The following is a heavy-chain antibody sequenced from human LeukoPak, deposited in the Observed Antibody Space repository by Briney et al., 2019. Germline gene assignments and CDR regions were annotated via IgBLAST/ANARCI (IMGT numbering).Heavy chain of an antibody. CDR1: GYTFTGYY. J-gene: IGHJ4*02. V-gene: IGHV1-8*02. CDR3: ARGYYDYVWGSYRPRFDY. CDR2: INPNSGNT. Sequence: ASVKVSCKASGYTFTGYYMHWVRQAPGQGLEWMGWINPNSGNTGYAQKFQGRVTMTRNTSISTAYMELSSLRSEDTAVYYCARGYYDYVWGSYRPRFDYWGQGTLVTVSS. D-gene: IGHD3-16*02.